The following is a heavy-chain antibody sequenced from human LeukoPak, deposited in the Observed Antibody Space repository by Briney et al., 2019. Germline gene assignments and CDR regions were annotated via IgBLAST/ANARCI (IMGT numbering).Heavy chain of an antibody. CDR3: ARPGYSSSFRD. CDR2: IYYSGST. V-gene: IGHV4-39*01. CDR1: GGSISSSSYY. J-gene: IGHJ4*02. Sequence: SETLSLTCTVSGGSISSSSYYWGWIRQPPGKGLEWIGSIYYSGSTYYNPSLKSRVTISVDTSKNQFSLKLSSVTAADTAVYYCARPGYSSSFRDWGQGTLVTVSS. D-gene: IGHD6-13*01.